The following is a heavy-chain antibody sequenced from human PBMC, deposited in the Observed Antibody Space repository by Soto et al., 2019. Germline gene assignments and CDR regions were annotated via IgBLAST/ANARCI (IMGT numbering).Heavy chain of an antibody. D-gene: IGHD6-13*01. Sequence: GGSLRLSCTASGFTFGDYAMSWVRQAPGKGLEWVGFIRSKAYGGTTEYAASVKGRFTISRDDSKSIAYLQMNSLKTEDTAVYYCTRDLIGSSWYYFDYWGQGTLVTVSS. CDR2: IRSKAYGGTT. CDR3: TRDLIGSSWYYFDY. J-gene: IGHJ4*02. CDR1: GFTFGDYA. V-gene: IGHV3-49*04.